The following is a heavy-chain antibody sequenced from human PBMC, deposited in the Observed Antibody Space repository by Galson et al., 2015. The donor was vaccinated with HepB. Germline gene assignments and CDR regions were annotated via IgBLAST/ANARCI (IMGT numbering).Heavy chain of an antibody. CDR1: GGSISSYY. V-gene: IGHV4-59*01. Sequence: SGGSISSYYWSWIRQPPGKGLEWIGYIYYSGSTNYNPSLKSRVTISVDTSKNQFSLKLSSMTAADTAVYYCARELHEYYYDSSGYYFDYWGQGTLVTVSS. D-gene: IGHD3-22*01. CDR3: ARELHEYYYDSSGYYFDY. CDR2: IYYSGST. J-gene: IGHJ4*02.